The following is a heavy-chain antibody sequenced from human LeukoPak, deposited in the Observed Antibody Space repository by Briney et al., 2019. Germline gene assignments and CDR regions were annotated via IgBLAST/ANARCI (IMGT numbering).Heavy chain of an antibody. Sequence: ASVTVSCKASGYTFTVYYMHWGRQAPGQGLEWMGWINPNSGGTNYAQKFQGRVTMTRDTSISAAYMELSRLRSDDTAVYYCARPGTFMVRGVIGYWGQGPLVTVSS. V-gene: IGHV1-2*02. D-gene: IGHD3-10*01. CDR3: ARPGTFMVRGVIGY. J-gene: IGHJ4*02. CDR1: GYTFTVYY. CDR2: INPNSGGT.